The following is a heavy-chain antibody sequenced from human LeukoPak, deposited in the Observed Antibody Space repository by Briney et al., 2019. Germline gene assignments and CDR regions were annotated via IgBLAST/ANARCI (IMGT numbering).Heavy chain of an antibody. D-gene: IGHD6-25*01. Sequence: PGGSLRLSCAASGFTFSNYWMHWVRQAPGKGLVWVSRINTDGSSTRYADSVKGRFTISRDNAKNSLYLQMNSLRAEDTAVYYCARDLVDFGYPDAFDIWGQGTMVTVSS. CDR1: GFTFSNYW. V-gene: IGHV3-74*01. CDR2: INTDGSST. CDR3: ARDLVDFGYPDAFDI. J-gene: IGHJ3*02.